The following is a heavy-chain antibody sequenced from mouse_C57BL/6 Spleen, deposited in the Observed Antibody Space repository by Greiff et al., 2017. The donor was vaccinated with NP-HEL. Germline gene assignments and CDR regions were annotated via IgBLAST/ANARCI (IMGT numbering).Heavy chain of an antibody. CDR2: IHPNSGST. J-gene: IGHJ1*03. CDR1: GYTFTSYW. V-gene: IGHV1-64*01. Sequence: QVQLQQPGAELVKPGASVKLSCKASGYTFTSYWMHWVKQRPGQGLEWIGMIHPNSGSTNYNEKFKSKATLTVYKSSSTAYMQLSSLTSEDSAVYYCARRGCIDWYFDVWGTGTTVTVSS. CDR3: ARRGCIDWYFDV.